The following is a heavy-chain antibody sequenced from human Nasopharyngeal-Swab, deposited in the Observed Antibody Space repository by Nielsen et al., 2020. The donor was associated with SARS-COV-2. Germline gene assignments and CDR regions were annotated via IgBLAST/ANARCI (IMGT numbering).Heavy chain of an antibody. Sequence: HQAPGKGLEWIGEINHSGSTNYNPSLKSRVTISVDTSKNQFSLKLSSVTAADTAVYYCARGHCSSTSCYPRPFDYWGQGTLVTVSS. D-gene: IGHD2-2*01. CDR2: INHSGST. J-gene: IGHJ4*02. V-gene: IGHV4-34*01. CDR3: ARGHCSSTSCYPRPFDY.